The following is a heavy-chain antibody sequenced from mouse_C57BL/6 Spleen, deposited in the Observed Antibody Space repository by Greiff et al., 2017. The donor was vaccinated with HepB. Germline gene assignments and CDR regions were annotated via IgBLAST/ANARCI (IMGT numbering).Heavy chain of an antibody. CDR2: INPSTGGT. CDR1: GYSFTGYY. Sequence: EVQLQQSGPELVKPGASVKISCKASGYSFTGYYMNWVKQSPEKSLEWIGEINPSTGGTTYNQKFKAKATLTVDKSSSTAYMQLKSLTSEDSAVYYCAREAHWYFDVWGTGTTVTVSS. CDR3: AREAHWYFDV. V-gene: IGHV1-42*01. J-gene: IGHJ1*03.